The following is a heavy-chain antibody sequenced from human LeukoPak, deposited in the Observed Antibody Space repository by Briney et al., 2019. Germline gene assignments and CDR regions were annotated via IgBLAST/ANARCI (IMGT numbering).Heavy chain of an antibody. D-gene: IGHD6-19*01. CDR1: GFTFSNYA. Sequence: GGSLRLSCAASGFTFSNYAMRWVRQAPGKGLEWVSGISGSGDSTYYADSVKGRFTISRDNSKNTLYLQMNSLRTEDTAVYYCARRSGIAVAGAFDYWGQGTLVTVSS. V-gene: IGHV3-23*01. J-gene: IGHJ4*02. CDR2: ISGSGDST. CDR3: ARRSGIAVAGAFDY.